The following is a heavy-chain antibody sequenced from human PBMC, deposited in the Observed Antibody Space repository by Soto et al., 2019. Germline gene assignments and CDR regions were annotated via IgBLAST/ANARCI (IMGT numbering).Heavy chain of an antibody. CDR3: ASAPNYDILTGYYYYGMDV. CDR1: GFTFSDYS. V-gene: IGHV3-21*01. D-gene: IGHD3-9*01. Sequence: GGSLSLSCAASGFTFSDYSMNWVRQAPGKGLEWVSSISSSSYIYYADSVKGRFTISRDNAKNSLYLQMNSLSAEDTAVYYCASAPNYDILTGYYYYGMDVWGQGTTVTVSS. J-gene: IGHJ6*02. CDR2: ISSSSYI.